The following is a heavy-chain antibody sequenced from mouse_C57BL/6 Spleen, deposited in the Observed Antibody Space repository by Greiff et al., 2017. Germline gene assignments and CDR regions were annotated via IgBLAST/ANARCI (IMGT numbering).Heavy chain of an antibody. CDR3: ARCGGNYRLFDY. J-gene: IGHJ2*01. V-gene: IGHV1-52*01. Sequence: VQLQQPGAELVRPGSSVKLSCKASGYTFTSYWMHWVKQRPIQGLEWIGNIDPSDSETHYNQKFKDKATLTVDKSSSTAYMQLSSLTSEDSAVYYCARCGGNYRLFDYWGQGTTLTVSS. CDR1: GYTFTSYW. CDR2: IDPSDSET. D-gene: IGHD2-1*01.